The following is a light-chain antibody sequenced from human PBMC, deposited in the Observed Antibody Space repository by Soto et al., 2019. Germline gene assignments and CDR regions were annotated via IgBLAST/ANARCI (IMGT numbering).Light chain of an antibody. CDR1: SSNIGNNY. Sequence: QSVLTQPPSVSAAPGQKVTISCSGSSSNIGNNYVSWYQQLPGTAPTLLIYENNKRPSGSPDRFSGSKPGTSATLGITGLRTGDEADYYCRTWDSSLSAVYVFGTGTQLTVL. V-gene: IGLV1-51*02. CDR3: RTWDSSLSAVYV. CDR2: ENN. J-gene: IGLJ1*01.